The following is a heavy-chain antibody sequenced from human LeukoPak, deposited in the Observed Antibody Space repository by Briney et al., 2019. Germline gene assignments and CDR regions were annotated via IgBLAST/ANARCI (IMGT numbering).Heavy chain of an antibody. CDR1: GGTFSSYA. CDR3: AGSYSSGWYPRHNWFDP. D-gene: IGHD6-19*01. CDR2: IIPIFGTA. Sequence: SVKVSCKASGGTFSSYAISWVRQAPGQGLEWMGGIIPIFGTANYAQKFQGRVTITADESTSTAYMELSSLRSEDTAVYYCAGSYSSGWYPRHNWFDPWGQGTLVTVSS. J-gene: IGHJ5*02. V-gene: IGHV1-69*13.